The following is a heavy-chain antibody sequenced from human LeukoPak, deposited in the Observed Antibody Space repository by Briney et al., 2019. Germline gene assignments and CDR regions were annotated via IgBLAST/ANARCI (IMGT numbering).Heavy chain of an antibody. D-gene: IGHD6-19*01. CDR3: ARHYMSGWADY. V-gene: IGHV3-33*01. J-gene: IGHJ4*02. CDR2: IWYDGSNT. CDR1: GFTFSSHG. Sequence: PGGSLRLSCAASGFTFSSHGMHWVRQAPGKGLEWVALIWYDGSNTYYADSVKGRFTISRDNSKNTLYLQMNSLRAEDTAVYYCARHYMSGWADYWGQGTLVTVSS.